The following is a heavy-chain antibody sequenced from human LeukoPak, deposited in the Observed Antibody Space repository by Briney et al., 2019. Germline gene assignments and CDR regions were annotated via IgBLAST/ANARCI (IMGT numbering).Heavy chain of an antibody. Sequence: GGSLRLSCAASVFTVSSNYMSWVRQAPGKGLEWVSVIYSGGSTYYADSVKGRFTISRDNSKNTLYLQMNSPRAEDTAVYYCARFLKWLSFDYWGQGTLVTVSS. CDR2: IYSGGST. J-gene: IGHJ4*02. CDR3: ARFLKWLSFDY. D-gene: IGHD5-24*01. CDR1: VFTVSSNY. V-gene: IGHV3-53*01.